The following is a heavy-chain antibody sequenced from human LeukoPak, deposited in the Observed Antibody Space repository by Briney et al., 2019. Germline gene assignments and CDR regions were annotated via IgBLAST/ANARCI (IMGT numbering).Heavy chain of an antibody. CDR1: GFTFSSYA. J-gene: IGHJ4*02. V-gene: IGHV3-23*01. Sequence: GGSLRLSCAASGFTFSSYAMSWVRQAPGKGLEWVSAISGSGGSTYYADSVKGRFTISRDNSKNTLYLQMNSLRAEDTAVYYCANGQGVYRAFDYWGQGTLVTVSS. D-gene: IGHD5/OR15-5a*01. CDR3: ANGQGVYRAFDY. CDR2: ISGSGGST.